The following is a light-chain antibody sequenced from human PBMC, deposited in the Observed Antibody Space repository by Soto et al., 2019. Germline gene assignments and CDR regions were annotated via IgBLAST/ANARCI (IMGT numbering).Light chain of an antibody. CDR3: SAWDDSLKVL. CDR2: SNN. J-gene: IGLJ2*01. Sequence: QSVLTQPPSASGTPGQRVTISCSGSSSNIGRNTVNWYQQLPGTAPRLLIYSNNQRPSGVPERFSGSKSGTSASLAISGLKSEDEADYYCSAWDDSLKVLFGGGTQLTVL. V-gene: IGLV1-44*01. CDR1: SSNIGRNT.